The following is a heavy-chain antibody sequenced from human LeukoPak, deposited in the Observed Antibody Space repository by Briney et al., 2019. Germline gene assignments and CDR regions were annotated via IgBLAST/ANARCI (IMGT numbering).Heavy chain of an antibody. V-gene: IGHV1-69*13. CDR1: GYTFTSYA. J-gene: IGHJ4*02. Sequence: ASVKVSCKASGYTFTSYAMHWVRQAPGQGLEWMGGIIPIFGTANYAQKFQGRVTITADESTSTAYMELSSLRSEDTAVYYCARPRIQLWLPLDYWGQGTLVTVSS. CDR2: IIPIFGTA. D-gene: IGHD5-18*01. CDR3: ARPRIQLWLPLDY.